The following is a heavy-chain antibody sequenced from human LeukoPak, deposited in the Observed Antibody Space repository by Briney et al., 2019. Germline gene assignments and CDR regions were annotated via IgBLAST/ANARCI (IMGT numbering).Heavy chain of an antibody. J-gene: IGHJ4*02. D-gene: IGHD6-13*01. CDR1: GGSISSYY. CDR3: ARESPHQLAHFDY. Sequence: SETLSLTCTVSGGSISSYYWSWIRQPPGKGLEWIGYIYYSGSTNYNPSLKSRVTISVDTSKNQFSLKLSSVTAADTAVYYRARESPHQLAHFDYWGQGTLVTVSS. CDR2: IYYSGST. V-gene: IGHV4-59*01.